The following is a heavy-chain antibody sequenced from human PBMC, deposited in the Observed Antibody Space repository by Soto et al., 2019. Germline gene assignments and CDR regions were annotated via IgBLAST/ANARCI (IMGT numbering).Heavy chain of an antibody. CDR1: GGTFSSYA. CDR2: IIPIFVTA. D-gene: IGHD6-13*01. Sequence: SVKVSCKASGGTFSSYAISWVRQAPGQGLEWMGGIIPIFVTANYAQKFQGRVTITADESTSTAYMELSILRSEDTAVYYCARSIAAAGTVWFDPWGQGTLVTVSS. CDR3: ARSIAAAGTVWFDP. V-gene: IGHV1-69*13. J-gene: IGHJ5*02.